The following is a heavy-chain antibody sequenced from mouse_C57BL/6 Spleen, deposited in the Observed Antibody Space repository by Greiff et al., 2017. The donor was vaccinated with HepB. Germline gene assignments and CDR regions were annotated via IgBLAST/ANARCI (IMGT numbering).Heavy chain of an antibody. CDR3: ARSPITTVVAPYYFDY. Sequence: VQLQESGPELVKPGASVKISCKASGYAFSSSWMNWVKQRPGKGLEWIGRIYPGDGDTNYNGKFKGKATLTADKSSSTAYMQLSSLTSEDSAVYFCARSPITTVVAPYYFDYWGKGTTLTVSS. D-gene: IGHD1-1*01. J-gene: IGHJ2*01. CDR1: GYAFSSSW. V-gene: IGHV1-82*01. CDR2: IYPGDGDT.